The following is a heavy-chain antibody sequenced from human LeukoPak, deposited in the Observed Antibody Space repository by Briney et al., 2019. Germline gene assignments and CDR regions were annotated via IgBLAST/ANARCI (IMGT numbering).Heavy chain of an antibody. J-gene: IGHJ6*02. CDR2: TYYRSKWYN. V-gene: IGHV6-1*01. CDR1: GDSVSSNSAA. Sequence: SQTLSLTCAISGDSVSSNSAAWNWIRQSPSRGLEWLGRTYYRSKWYNDYAVSVKSRITINPDTSKNQFSLQLNSVTPEDTAVYYCARDLDYSYRYYYYYGMDVWGQGTTVTVSS. CDR3: ARDLDYSYRYYYYYGMDV. D-gene: IGHD5-18*01.